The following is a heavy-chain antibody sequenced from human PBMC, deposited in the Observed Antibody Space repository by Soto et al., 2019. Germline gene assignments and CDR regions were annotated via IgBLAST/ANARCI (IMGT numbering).Heavy chain of an antibody. V-gene: IGHV4-38-2*02. Sequence: PSETLSLTCTVSGYSISSGYYWTWIRQPPGKGLEWIGSMYHSGSTFYNPSLRSRVTISLDTSKNQFSLKLSSVTASDTAVYYCARDTSGYYWFDPWGPGTLVTV. CDR3: ARDTSGYYWFDP. D-gene: IGHD5-12*01. J-gene: IGHJ5*02. CDR2: MYHSGST. CDR1: GYSISSGYY.